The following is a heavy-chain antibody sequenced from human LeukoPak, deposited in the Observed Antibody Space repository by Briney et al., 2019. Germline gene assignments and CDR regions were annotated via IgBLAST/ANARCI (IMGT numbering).Heavy chain of an antibody. CDR2: AYHSGST. CDR3: ARGDSNYAFDI. J-gene: IGHJ3*02. CDR1: GGSISSDY. D-gene: IGHD3-22*01. Sequence: SETLSLTCTVSGGSISSDYWSWIRQPPGKGLEWIGYAYHSGSTTYSPSLKSRVTISVDTSKNQFSLKLRPVAAADTAVYYCARGDSNYAFDIWGQGTTVTVSS. V-gene: IGHV4-59*01.